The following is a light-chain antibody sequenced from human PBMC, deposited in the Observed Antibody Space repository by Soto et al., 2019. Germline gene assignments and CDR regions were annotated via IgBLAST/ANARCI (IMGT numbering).Light chain of an antibody. Sequence: EIVLTQSPVTPSLSPGERATLSCRASQSVSSNNLAWYQQRPGQAPRVVIYGASTRATGIPERFSGSGSGTDFTLTISRMEPEDFAVYYCQQYGRSPFTFGPGTKVDXK. J-gene: IGKJ3*01. CDR1: QSVSSNN. CDR2: GAS. CDR3: QQYGRSPFT. V-gene: IGKV3-20*01.